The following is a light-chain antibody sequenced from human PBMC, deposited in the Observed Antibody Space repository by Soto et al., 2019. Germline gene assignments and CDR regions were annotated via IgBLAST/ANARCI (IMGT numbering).Light chain of an antibody. CDR2: DAS. Sequence: EIVMTQSPDTVSVSPGERATLSCRASQSVTSTLAWYQQKPGQTPSLLIYDASTRAAGIPARFSGSGSGTEFTLTISSLQSEDFAVYYCQQYNNWPLTVGGGPKVEIK. CDR1: QSVTST. CDR3: QQYNNWPLT. J-gene: IGKJ4*01. V-gene: IGKV3-15*01.